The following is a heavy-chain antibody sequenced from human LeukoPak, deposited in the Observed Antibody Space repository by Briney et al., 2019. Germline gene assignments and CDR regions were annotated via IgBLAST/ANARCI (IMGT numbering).Heavy chain of an antibody. J-gene: IGHJ6*03. D-gene: IGHD6-13*01. V-gene: IGHV4-38-2*02. CDR2: IFHSGST. CDR3: ARDCRYSSPLYYYYYYMDV. CDR1: GYSISNGYY. Sequence: SETLSLTCTVSGYSISNGYYWGWIRQPPGKKLEWIGSIFHSGSTYDNPSLKSRVTISVDTSKNQFSLRLSSVTAADTAVYYCARDCRYSSPLYYYYYYMDVWGKGTTVTVSS.